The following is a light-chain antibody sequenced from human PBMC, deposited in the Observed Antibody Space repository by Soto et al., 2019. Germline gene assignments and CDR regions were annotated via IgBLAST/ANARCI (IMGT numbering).Light chain of an antibody. J-gene: IGLJ1*01. V-gene: IGLV1-47*01. CDR3: GSWDSSLSAYV. CDR2: RNN. CDR1: SSNIGSNY. Sequence: QSVLTQPPSASGTPGQRVTISCSGSSSNIGSNYVYWYQQLPGTAPKLLIYRNNQRPSGVPDRFSGSKSGTSATLGITGFQTGDEADYYCGSWDSSLSAYVFGNGTKLTV.